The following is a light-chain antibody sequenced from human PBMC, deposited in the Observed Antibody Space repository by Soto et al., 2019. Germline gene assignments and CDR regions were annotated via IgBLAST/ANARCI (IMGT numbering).Light chain of an antibody. V-gene: IGKV3-15*01. J-gene: IGKJ3*01. CDR1: QRVSST. CDR2: DAS. CDR3: QQYNTWPLT. Sequence: ETVMTQSPATLSVSPGERPTLSCRASQRVSSTLAWYQQKPGQAPRLLIYDASTRATGIPARFSGSGSGTEFTLTISSLQSEDFAVYYCQQYNTWPLTFGPGTKVDIK.